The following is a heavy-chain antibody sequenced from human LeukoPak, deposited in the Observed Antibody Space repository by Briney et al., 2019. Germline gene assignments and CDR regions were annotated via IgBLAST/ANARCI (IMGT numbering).Heavy chain of an antibody. CDR1: GFSFSTYG. Sequence: GGSVRLSCAASGFSFSTYGLHWVRHTPGKGLEWVSAISGSGGSTYYADSVKGRFTISRDNSKNTLYLQMNSLRAEDTAVYYCAKDQEWLLLFDYWGQGTLVTVSS. CDR2: ISGSGGST. V-gene: IGHV3-23*01. CDR3: AKDQEWLLLFDY. J-gene: IGHJ4*02. D-gene: IGHD3-3*01.